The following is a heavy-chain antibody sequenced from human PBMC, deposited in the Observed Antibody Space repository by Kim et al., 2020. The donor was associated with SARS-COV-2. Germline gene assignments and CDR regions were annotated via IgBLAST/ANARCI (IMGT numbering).Heavy chain of an antibody. J-gene: IGHJ4*02. Sequence: SETLSLTCTVSGDSISGYYWNWIRQFPGKGLEWIAYIHYIGKTTNFNPSLKSRVTISMDRSKNPFSLKVTSVTAADTAVYYCAREMDGSGRYFLSWGQGIPVTVSS. V-gene: IGHV4-59*01. D-gene: IGHD3-22*01. CDR3: AREMDGSGRYFLS. CDR2: IHYIGKTT. CDR1: GDSISGYY.